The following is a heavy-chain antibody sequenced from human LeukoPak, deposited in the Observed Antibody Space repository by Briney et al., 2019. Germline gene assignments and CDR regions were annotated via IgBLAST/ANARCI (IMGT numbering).Heavy chain of an antibody. CDR3: ARREPQGCSGTSCFAGPVDH. Sequence: GGSLRLSCAASGFPFSNYWMTWVRQAPGKGLEWVANIKQDGSEKYYVDSVKGRFTISRDNAKNSLYLQMNSLRAEDTAVYYCARREPQGCSGTSCFAGPVDHWGQGTLVTVSS. CDR1: GFPFSNYW. J-gene: IGHJ4*02. D-gene: IGHD2-2*01. V-gene: IGHV3-7*01. CDR2: IKQDGSEK.